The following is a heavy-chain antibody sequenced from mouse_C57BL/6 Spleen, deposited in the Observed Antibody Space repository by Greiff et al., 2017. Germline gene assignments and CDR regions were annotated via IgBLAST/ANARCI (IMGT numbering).Heavy chain of an antibody. D-gene: IGHD1-3*01. CDR2: IYPRSGNT. CDR3: ARRGDNKVYFDY. CDR1: GYTFTSYG. J-gene: IGHJ2*01. Sequence: QVQLQQSGAELARPGASVKLSCKASGYTFTSYGISWVKQRTGQGLEWIGEIYPRSGNTYYNEKFKGKATLTADKSSSTAYMELRSLTSEDSAVYFCARRGDNKVYFDYWGQGTTLTVSS. V-gene: IGHV1-81*01.